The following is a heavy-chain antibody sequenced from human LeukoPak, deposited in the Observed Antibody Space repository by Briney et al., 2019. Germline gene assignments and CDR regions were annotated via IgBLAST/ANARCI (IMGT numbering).Heavy chain of an antibody. J-gene: IGHJ4*02. CDR2: IYPGDSRN. CDR3: VRHLSDITSCPNY. V-gene: IGHV5-51*01. D-gene: IGHD2-2*01. Sequence: GESLKTSCKCSGYTFDTFLIGWVRQIPGKGLEWMGIIYPGDSRNTYSPSFQGQVTISADKSISTAYLQWSSLKASDAAIYYCVRHLSDITSCPNYWGPGTLITVAS. CDR1: GYTFDTFL.